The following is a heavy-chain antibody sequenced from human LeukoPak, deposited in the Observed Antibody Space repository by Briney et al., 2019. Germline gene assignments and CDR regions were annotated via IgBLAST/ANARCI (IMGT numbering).Heavy chain of an antibody. V-gene: IGHV3-33*01. CDR1: GFTLSNYH. Sequence: GALRLSCAASGFTLSNYHMHWFRQAPGKGLEWVAVISHDGSNTFYVGSVQGRFIISRDKSKNTLNLQMNSLRAEDSAVYYCARIHGPTRAHYFFDYWGQGTLVTVSS. CDR2: ISHDGSNT. CDR3: ARIHGPTRAHYFFDY. D-gene: IGHD2-2*01. J-gene: IGHJ4*02.